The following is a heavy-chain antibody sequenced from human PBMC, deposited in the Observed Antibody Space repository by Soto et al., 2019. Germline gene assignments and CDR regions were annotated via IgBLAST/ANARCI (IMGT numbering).Heavy chain of an antibody. V-gene: IGHV1-69*01. Sequence: QVHLVQSGAEVKKPGSSVKVSCKASGGSFSNYIFAWVRQAPAQGLEWMGGTIPMFATAQYAQKLQGRVTITADESTSTVYMDLTSLTSDDTAVYYCARGLFGQQWLVGFDTWGQGTLVTVSS. CDR3: ARGLFGQQWLVGFDT. CDR2: TIPMFATA. J-gene: IGHJ4*02. D-gene: IGHD6-19*01. CDR1: GGSFSNYI.